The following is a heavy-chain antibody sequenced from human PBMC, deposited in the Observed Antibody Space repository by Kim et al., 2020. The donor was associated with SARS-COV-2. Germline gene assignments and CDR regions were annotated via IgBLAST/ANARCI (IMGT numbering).Heavy chain of an antibody. Sequence: GGSLRLSCAASGFTFDDYVMHWVRQAPGKGLEWVSLISGDGGSTYYADSVKGRFTISRDNSKNSLYLQMNSLRTEDTALYYCAKDIYDFWSGYYYYGMDVWGQGTTVTVSS. CDR1: GFTFDDYV. CDR2: ISGDGGST. D-gene: IGHD3-3*01. CDR3: AKDIYDFWSGYYYYGMDV. V-gene: IGHV3-43*02. J-gene: IGHJ6*02.